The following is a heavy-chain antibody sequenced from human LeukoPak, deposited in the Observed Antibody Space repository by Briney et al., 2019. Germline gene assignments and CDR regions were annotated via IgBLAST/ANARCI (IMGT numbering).Heavy chain of an antibody. CDR1: AGSISSSGYY. CDR3: ARDRPWGYFDY. V-gene: IGHV4-31*03. J-gene: IGHJ4*02. D-gene: IGHD3-16*01. CDR2: IYYSGST. Sequence: PSQTLSLTCTVSAGSISSSGYYWSWIRQHPGKGQEWIGYIYYSGSTYYNPSLKSRVTISVDTSKNQFSLKLSSVTAADTAVYYCARDRPWGYFDYWGQGTLVTVSS.